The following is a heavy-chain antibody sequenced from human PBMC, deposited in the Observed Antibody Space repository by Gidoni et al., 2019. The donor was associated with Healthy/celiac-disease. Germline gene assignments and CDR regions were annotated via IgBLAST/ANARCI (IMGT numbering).Heavy chain of an antibody. CDR1: GGSFSGYY. J-gene: IGHJ5*02. CDR2: INHSGST. Sequence: QVQLQQWGAGLLKPSETLSLTCAVYGGSFSGYYWSWIRQPPGKGLEWIGEINHSGSTNYNPSLKSRVTISVDTSKNQFSLKLSSVTAADTAVYYCARGHFLFSTIFGVVRPDGFDPWGQGTLVTVSS. CDR3: ARGHFLFSTIFGVVRPDGFDP. V-gene: IGHV4-34*01. D-gene: IGHD3-3*01.